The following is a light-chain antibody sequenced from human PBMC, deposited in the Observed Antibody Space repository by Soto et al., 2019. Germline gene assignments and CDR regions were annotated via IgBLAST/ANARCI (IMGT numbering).Light chain of an antibody. CDR2: SAS. J-gene: IGKJ3*01. V-gene: IGKV3-20*01. Sequence: EIVLTQSPATLSLSPGERVPLSCWASQSIRNSLAWYHQKPGQAPRLLIHSASTRAPGIPDRFSASGAGTDFTLTISRLEPEDSAVYYCQQYSASPRTFGPGTKVDIK. CDR3: QQYSASPRT. CDR1: QSIRNS.